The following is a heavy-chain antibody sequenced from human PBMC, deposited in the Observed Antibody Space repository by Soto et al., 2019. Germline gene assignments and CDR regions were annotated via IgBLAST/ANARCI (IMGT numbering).Heavy chain of an antibody. CDR1: GFTFSSYA. CDR2: ISYDGSNK. CDR3: ARDFLSMGGILPVPGYV. Sequence: GGSLRLSCGGSGFTFSSYAMHWVRQAPGKGLEWVAVISYDGSNKYYADSVKGRFTISRDNSKNTLYLQMNSLRAEDTAVYYCARDFLSMGGILPVPGYVCGQGTLVTVAS. V-gene: IGHV3-30-3*01. J-gene: IGHJ4*02. D-gene: IGHD3-9*01.